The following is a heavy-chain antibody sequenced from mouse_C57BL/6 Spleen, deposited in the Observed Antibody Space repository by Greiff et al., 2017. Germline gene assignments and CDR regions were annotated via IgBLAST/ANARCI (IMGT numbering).Heavy chain of an antibody. CDR3: ARDDYYAMDY. CDR2: ISYDGSN. CDR1: GYSITSGYY. J-gene: IGHJ4*01. V-gene: IGHV3-6*01. Sequence: EESGPGLVKPSQSLSLTCSVTGYSITSGYYWNWIRQFPGNKLEWMGYISYDGSNNYNPSLKNRISITRDTSKNQFFLKLNSVTTEDTATYYCARDDYYAMDYWGQGTSVTVSS.